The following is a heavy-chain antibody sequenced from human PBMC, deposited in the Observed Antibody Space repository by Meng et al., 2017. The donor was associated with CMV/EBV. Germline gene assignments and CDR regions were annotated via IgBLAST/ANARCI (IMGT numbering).Heavy chain of an antibody. CDR1: GFIFSNYN. V-gene: IGHV3-21*01. Sequence: GESLKISCAASGFIFSNYNMNWVRQAPGKGLEWVSSISTRNSYIYYADSVRGRVTISRDNPKDRLYLQMHSLRVEDTATYFCARGDTGVFTKGLTAIDYWGQGSLVTVSS. CDR3: ARGDTGVFTKGLTAIDY. J-gene: IGHJ4*02. D-gene: IGHD1-14*01. CDR2: ISTRNSYI.